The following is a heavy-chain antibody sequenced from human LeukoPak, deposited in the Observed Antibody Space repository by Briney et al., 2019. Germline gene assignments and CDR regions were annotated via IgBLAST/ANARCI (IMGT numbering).Heavy chain of an antibody. Sequence: GGPLRLSCAASGFHFRDYYMTWIRRAPGKGLEWVANINQDGSEKNFVDSVKGRFSISRDNAENSLYLQMNSLRAEDTAVYYCARRGSYSIHDCWGQGTLVTVSS. CDR3: ARRGSYSIHDC. D-gene: IGHD2-15*01. CDR2: INQDGSEK. CDR1: GFHFRDYY. V-gene: IGHV3-7*03. J-gene: IGHJ4*02.